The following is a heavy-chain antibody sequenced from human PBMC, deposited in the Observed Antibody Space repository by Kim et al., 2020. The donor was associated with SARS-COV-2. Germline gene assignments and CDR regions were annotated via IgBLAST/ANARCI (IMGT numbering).Heavy chain of an antibody. CDR3: ARDRVGYCSSTSCYFDY. CDR1: GFTFSSYA. V-gene: IGHV3-30-3*01. J-gene: IGHJ4*02. CDR2: ISYDGSNK. D-gene: IGHD2-2*03. Sequence: GGSLRLSCAASGFTFSSYAMHWVRQAPGKGLEWVAVISYDGSNKYYADSVKGRFTISRDNSKNTLYLQMNSLRAEDTAVYYCARDRVGYCSSTSCYFDYWGQGTLVTVSS.